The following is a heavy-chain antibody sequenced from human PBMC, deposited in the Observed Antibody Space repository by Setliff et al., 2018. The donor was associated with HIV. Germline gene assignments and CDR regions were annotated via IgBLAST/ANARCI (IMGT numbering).Heavy chain of an antibody. Sequence: SETLSLTCIVSGGSINSTSYYWGWIRQPPGQGLEWIGSISYSGDTFYNTSLKTRITVSVDTSKNHLSLKVSSLTAADTAVYYCARAPYYDYRGLAVYYFDYWGQGTLVTVSS. CDR1: GGSINSTSYY. J-gene: IGHJ4*02. D-gene: IGHD3-22*01. CDR3: ARAPYYDYRGLAVYYFDY. CDR2: ISYSGDT. V-gene: IGHV4-39*07.